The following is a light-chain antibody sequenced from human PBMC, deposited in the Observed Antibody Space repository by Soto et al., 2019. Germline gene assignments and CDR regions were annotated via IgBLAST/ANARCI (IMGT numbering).Light chain of an antibody. CDR3: QHYNSYSEA. V-gene: IGKV1-5*03. CDR2: KAS. Sequence: DIQMTQSPSTLSGSVGDRVTITCRASQTISSWLAWYQQKPGKAPKLLIYKASTLKSGVPSRFSGSGSGTKFNLTIRQLQAEDFATYYCQHYNSYSEAFGQGTKVELK. J-gene: IGKJ1*01. CDR1: QTISSW.